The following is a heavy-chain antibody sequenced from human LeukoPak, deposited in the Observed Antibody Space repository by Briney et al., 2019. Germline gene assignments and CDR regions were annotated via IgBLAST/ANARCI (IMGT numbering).Heavy chain of an antibody. CDR3: ARLSSVAGTKDYYYGMDV. D-gene: IGHD6-19*01. V-gene: IGHV4-61*02. CDR1: GDSISSGHYY. Sequence: SETLSLTCTVSGDSISSGHYYWTWIRQPAGKGLEWIGRISTSGSTNYNPSLKSRVTISIDTSKNQLSLKLSSVTAADTALYYCARLSSVAGTKDYYYGMDVWGQGTTVTVSS. CDR2: ISTSGST. J-gene: IGHJ6*02.